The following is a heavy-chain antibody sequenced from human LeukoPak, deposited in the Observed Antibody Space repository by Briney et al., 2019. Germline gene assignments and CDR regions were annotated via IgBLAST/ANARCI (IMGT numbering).Heavy chain of an antibody. V-gene: IGHV3-33*06. CDR1: GFTFSTSG. CDR3: AKDQGANYYYYMDV. D-gene: IGHD4/OR15-4a*01. Sequence: GRSLRLSCAASGFTFSTSGMHWVRQAPGKGLEWVALIWYDGSNEYADSVKGRFTISRGNSKNTLYLQMNSLRAEDTAVYHCAKDQGANYYYYMDVWGKGATVTVSS. CDR2: IWYDGSNE. J-gene: IGHJ6*03.